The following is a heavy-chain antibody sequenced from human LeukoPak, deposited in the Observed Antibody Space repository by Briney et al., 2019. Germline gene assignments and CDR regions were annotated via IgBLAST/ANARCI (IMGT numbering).Heavy chain of an antibody. V-gene: IGHV4-4*07. CDR3: ARDPSSGYYFDRAAFDI. D-gene: IGHD3-22*01. CDR1: GGSISSYY. J-gene: IGHJ3*02. Sequence: PSETLSLTCTVSGGSISSYYWSWIRQPAGKGLEWIGRIYTSGSTNYNPSLKSRVTMSIDTSKNQFSLKLSSATAADTAVYYCARDPSSGYYFDRAAFDIWGQGTMVTVSS. CDR2: IYTSGST.